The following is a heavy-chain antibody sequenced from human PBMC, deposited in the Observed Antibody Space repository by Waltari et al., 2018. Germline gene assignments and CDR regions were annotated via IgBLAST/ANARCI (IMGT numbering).Heavy chain of an antibody. J-gene: IGHJ5*02. V-gene: IGHV3-23*04. CDR2: ISGSGGST. Sequence: EVQLVESGGGLVQPGGSLRLSCATSGFTFSSYAMSWVRQAPGKGLEWVSAISGSGGSTYYADSVKGRFTISRDNSKNTLYLQMNSLRAEDTAVYYCVKEVTVVVAAENWFDPWGQGTLVTVSS. CDR3: VKEVTVVVAAENWFDP. CDR1: GFTFSSYA. D-gene: IGHD2-15*01.